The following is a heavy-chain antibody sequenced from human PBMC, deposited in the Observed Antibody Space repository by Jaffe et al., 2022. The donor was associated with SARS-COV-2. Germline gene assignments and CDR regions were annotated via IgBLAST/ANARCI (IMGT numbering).Heavy chain of an antibody. D-gene: IGHD3-16*01. CDR1: GGSISSYY. J-gene: IGHJ4*02. CDR3: ARVVAAATDYDYVWGSLMPEPDFDY. Sequence: QVQLQESGPGLVKPSETLSLTCTVSGGSISSYYWSWIRQPPGKGLEWIGYIYYSGSTNYNPSLKSRVTISVDTSKNQFSLKLSSVTAADTAVYYCARVVAAATDYDYVWGSLMPEPDFDYWGQGTLVTVSS. CDR2: IYYSGST. V-gene: IGHV4-59*01.